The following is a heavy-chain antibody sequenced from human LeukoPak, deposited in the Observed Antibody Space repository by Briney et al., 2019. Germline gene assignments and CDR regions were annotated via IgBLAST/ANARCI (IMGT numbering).Heavy chain of an antibody. CDR3: ARPSGELLSEPFDY. Sequence: GGSLRLSCAASGFTFSSYAMHWVRQAPGKGLEWVAVISYDGSNKYYADSVKGRFTISRDNSKNTLYLQMNSLRAEDTAVYYCARPSGELLSEPFDYWGQGTLVTVSS. CDR1: GFTFSSYA. CDR2: ISYDGSNK. D-gene: IGHD1-26*01. J-gene: IGHJ4*02. V-gene: IGHV3-30-3*01.